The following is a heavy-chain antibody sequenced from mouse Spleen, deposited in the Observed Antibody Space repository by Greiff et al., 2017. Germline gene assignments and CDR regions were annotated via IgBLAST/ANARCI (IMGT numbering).Heavy chain of an antibody. CDR1: GFSFNTYA. Sequence: EVQLVESGGGLVQPKGSLKLSCAASGFSFNTYAMNWVRQAPGKGLEWVARIRSKSNNYATYYADSVKDRFTISRDDSESMLYLQMNNLKTEDTAMYYCVRQNGNYVGYYAMDYWGQGTSVTVSS. CDR2: IRSKSNNYAT. D-gene: IGHD2-1*01. J-gene: IGHJ4*01. CDR3: VRQNGNYVGYYAMDY. V-gene: IGHV10-1*01.